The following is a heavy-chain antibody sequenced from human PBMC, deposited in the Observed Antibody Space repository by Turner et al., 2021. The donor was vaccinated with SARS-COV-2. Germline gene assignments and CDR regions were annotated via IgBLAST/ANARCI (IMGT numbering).Heavy chain of an antibody. CDR1: GFTFSNYN. CDR3: ARQKPGFDSSGYYPDAFDI. J-gene: IGHJ3*02. V-gene: IGHV3-21*01. CDR2: VSSGRSYI. Sequence: EVQLVESGGGLVKPGGSLRLSCAASGFTFSNYNMNWVRQAAGKGLEWVSSVSSGRSYIYYADSVKGRFTISRDNAKKSLFLQMNSLRAEDTAVYYCARQKPGFDSSGYYPDAFDIWGQGTMVTVSS. D-gene: IGHD3-22*01.